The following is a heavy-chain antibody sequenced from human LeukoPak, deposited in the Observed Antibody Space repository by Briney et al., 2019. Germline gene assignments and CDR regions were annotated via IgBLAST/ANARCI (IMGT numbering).Heavy chain of an antibody. CDR2: MNPNSGGT. V-gene: IGHV1-2*02. D-gene: IGHD6-6*01. CDR1: GYTFTDYS. CDR3: ARDGPRRYSSSSGGLGY. J-gene: IGHJ4*02. Sequence: GASVKVSCKASGYTFTDYSMHWVRQAPGQGLEWMGWMNPNSGGTNHAQTFQGRVTMTRDTSISTAYMELTSLRSDDTAVYYCARDGPRRYSSSSGGLGYWGQGTLVTVSS.